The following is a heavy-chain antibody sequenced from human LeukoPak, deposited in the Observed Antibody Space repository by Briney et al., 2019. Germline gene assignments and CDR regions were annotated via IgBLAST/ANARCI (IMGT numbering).Heavy chain of an antibody. CDR3: AKHSRGSFRGASAFDF. CDR1: GFTFSDYA. D-gene: IGHD1-26*01. J-gene: IGHJ4*02. V-gene: IGHV3-23*01. CDR2: ISVTGGST. Sequence: GGSLRLSCAVSGFTFSDYAMSWVRQAPGKWLEWVSAISVTGGSTYSADSVKGRFTISRDNSKNTLYLQMNSLRGEDTAAYYCAKHSRGSFRGASAFDFWGQGTLVTVSS.